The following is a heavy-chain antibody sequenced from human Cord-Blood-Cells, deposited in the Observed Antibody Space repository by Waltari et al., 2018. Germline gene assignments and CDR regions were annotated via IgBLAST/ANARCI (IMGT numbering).Heavy chain of an antibody. CDR3: ASTAFDYDFWSGYLDDY. CDR1: GYTFTGYY. CDR2: INPNSGGT. J-gene: IGHJ4*02. V-gene: IGHV1-2*02. D-gene: IGHD3-3*01. Sequence: QVQLVQSGAEVKKPGASVKVSCKASGYTFTGYYMHWVRQAPGQGLEWMGWINPNSGGTNYAQKFQGRGTMTRDTSISTAYMELSRLRSDDTAVYYCASTAFDYDFWSGYLDDYWGQGTLVTVSS.